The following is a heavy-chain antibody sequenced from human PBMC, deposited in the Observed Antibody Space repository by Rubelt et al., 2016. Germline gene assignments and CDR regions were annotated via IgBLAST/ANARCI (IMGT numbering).Heavy chain of an antibody. CDR3: ARHSSSLEGYYGMDV. CDR2: INNSGST. D-gene: IGHD6-6*01. CDR1: GGSFSGYY. J-gene: IGHJ6*02. Sequence: QVQLQQWGAGLLKPSETLSLTCAVYGGSFSGYYWSWIRQPQGKGLEWIGEINNSGSTNYNPSLKSRVTISVDTSKNHFSRTLGSVTSADTAVYYCARHSSSLEGYYGMDVWGQGTTVTVSS. V-gene: IGHV4-34*01.